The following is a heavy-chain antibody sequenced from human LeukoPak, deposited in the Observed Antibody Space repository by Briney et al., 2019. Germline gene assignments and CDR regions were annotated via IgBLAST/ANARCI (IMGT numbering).Heavy chain of an antibody. J-gene: IGHJ3*02. V-gene: IGHV1-24*01. CDR2: FDPEDGET. CDR3: SSLIREAGTGAFDI. CDR1: GYTLTELS. D-gene: IGHD6-13*01. Sequence: ASVKVSCKVSGYTLTELSMHWVRQAPGKGLEWMGGFDPEDGETIYAQKFQGRVTMTEDTSTDTAYMEVSRLRSDDTAVYYCSSLIREAGTGAFDIWGQGTMVTVSS.